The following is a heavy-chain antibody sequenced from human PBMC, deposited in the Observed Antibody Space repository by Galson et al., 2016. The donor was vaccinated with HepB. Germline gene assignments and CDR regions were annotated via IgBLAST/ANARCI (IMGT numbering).Heavy chain of an antibody. D-gene: IGHD2/OR15-2a*01. CDR1: GYTFTSYY. J-gene: IGHJ4*01. V-gene: IGHV1-46*01. CDR2: INPNGGSI. Sequence: SVKVSCKASGYTFTSYYIHWVRQAPGQGLERMGLINPNGGSINYAQKFQGRVTMTRDTSTSTVYMQLSSLRFEDTAVYFCARGKNLLSGIDYWGHGTLVTVSS. CDR3: ARGKNLLSGIDY.